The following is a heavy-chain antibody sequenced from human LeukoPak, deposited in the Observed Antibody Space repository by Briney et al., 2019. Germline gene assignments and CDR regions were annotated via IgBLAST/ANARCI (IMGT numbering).Heavy chain of an antibody. CDR2: INHSGST. CDR3: ARHGGTILITPDY. CDR1: GGSFSDYY. D-gene: IGHD4/OR15-4a*01. Sequence: SETLSLTCAVYGGSFSDYYWNWIRKPPGKGLEWIGEINHSGSTSYNPSLKSRVTISVDTSKNQISLRLRSVTAADTAVYYCARHGGTILITPDYWGQGTLVTVSS. J-gene: IGHJ4*02. V-gene: IGHV4-34*01.